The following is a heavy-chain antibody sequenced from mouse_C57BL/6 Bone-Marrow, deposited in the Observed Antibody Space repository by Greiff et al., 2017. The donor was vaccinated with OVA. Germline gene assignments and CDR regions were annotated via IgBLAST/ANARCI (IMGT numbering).Heavy chain of an antibody. Sequence: VQLQQSGAELARPGASVKLSCKASGYTFTSYGISWVKQRTGQGLEWIGEIYPRSGNTYYNEKFKGKATLTADKSSSTAYMELRSLTSEDSAVYFCARWGLLPFDYWGQGTTLTVSS. CDR1: GYTFTSYG. CDR2: IYPRSGNT. V-gene: IGHV1-81*01. CDR3: ARWGLLPFDY. J-gene: IGHJ2*01. D-gene: IGHD2-1*01.